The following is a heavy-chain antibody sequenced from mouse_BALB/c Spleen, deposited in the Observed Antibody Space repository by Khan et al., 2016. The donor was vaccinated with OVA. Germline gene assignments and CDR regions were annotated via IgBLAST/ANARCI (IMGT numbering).Heavy chain of an antibody. Sequence: QVQLQQPGPELVKPGASLKVSCKASGYTFTDYIIGWVKQSTRQGLEWIGDIFPGSDTPYYNEKFKGKATWTVDKSANTAYMELSSLTSEESAVYFCASGRYSAFAYWGQGTLVTVSA. CDR3: ASGRYSAFAY. CDR1: GYTFTDYI. D-gene: IGHD2-14*01. J-gene: IGHJ3*01. V-gene: IGHV1-81*01. CDR2: IFPGSDTP.